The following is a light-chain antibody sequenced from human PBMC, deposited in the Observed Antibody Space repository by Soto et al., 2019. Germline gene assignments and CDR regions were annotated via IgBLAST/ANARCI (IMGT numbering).Light chain of an antibody. CDR1: QSVSSNY. V-gene: IGKV3-20*01. CDR2: DAS. CDR3: QQYGSSPWT. Sequence: EIVLTQSPGTLSLSPGERATLSCRASQSVSSNYLAWYQQKPGQAPRLLIYDASRRATGIPDRFSGSGSGTDFTLTISGLEPEDFAVYYCQQYGSSPWTFGQGTKVEIK. J-gene: IGKJ1*01.